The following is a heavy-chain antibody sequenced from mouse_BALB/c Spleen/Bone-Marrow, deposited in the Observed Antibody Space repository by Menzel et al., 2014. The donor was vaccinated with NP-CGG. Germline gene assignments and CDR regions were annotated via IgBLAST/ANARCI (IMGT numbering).Heavy chain of an antibody. CDR1: GYTFTSYW. Sequence: QVQLKQSGAELAKPGASVKMSCKASGYTFTSYWMHWVKQRPGQVLEWIGYINPSTGYTEYNLTFKDEATLTADKSSSPASIQLSSLSPEASAVYSCASPYGYEDYSAMDYWGQGTSVTVSS. D-gene: IGHD1-2*01. CDR3: ASPYGYEDYSAMDY. CDR2: INPSTGYT. J-gene: IGHJ4*01. V-gene: IGHV1-7*01.